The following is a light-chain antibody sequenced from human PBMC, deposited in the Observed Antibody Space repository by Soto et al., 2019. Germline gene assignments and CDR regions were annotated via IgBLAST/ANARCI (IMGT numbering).Light chain of an antibody. CDR1: SGHSSYA. J-gene: IGLJ2*01. CDR2: LNSDGSH. V-gene: IGLV4-69*01. Sequence: QSVLTQSPSASASLGASVKLTCTLSSGHSSYAIAWHQQQPEKGPRYLMKLNSDGSHSKGDGIPDRFSGSSSGAERYLTISSLQSEDEADYYFQTWGTGGVVFGGGTKLTVL. CDR3: QTWGTGGVV.